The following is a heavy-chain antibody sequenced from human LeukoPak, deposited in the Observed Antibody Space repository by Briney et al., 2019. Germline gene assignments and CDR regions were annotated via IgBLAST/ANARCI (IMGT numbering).Heavy chain of an antibody. Sequence: GGSLRLSCAACGFTFSRYWMTWVRQAPGKGLEWVANIKEDGSEKYYVDFVEGRFTISRDNAKNSLYLQMNNLRAEDTAVYYCARGRSRQYAPFDYWGQGTLVTVSS. CDR3: ARGRSRQYAPFDY. D-gene: IGHD2-2*01. CDR2: IKEDGSEK. V-gene: IGHV3-7*01. J-gene: IGHJ4*02. CDR1: GFTFSRYW.